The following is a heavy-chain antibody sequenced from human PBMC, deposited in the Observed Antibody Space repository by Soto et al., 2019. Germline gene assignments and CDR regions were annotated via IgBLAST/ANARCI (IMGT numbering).Heavy chain of an antibody. V-gene: IGHV3-7*01. J-gene: IGHJ3*02. CDR3: ARGGPGGAFDI. Sequence: EVRLVESGGNLVQPGGSLRLSCAASGFTFSTYWMTWVRQAPGKGLEWVANIKEDGSEKYYVDSVKGRFTISRDNAKNSLYLQMDSLRAEDTALYYCARGGPGGAFDIWGPGTMVTVSS. CDR1: GFTFSTYW. CDR2: IKEDGSEK. D-gene: IGHD3-10*01.